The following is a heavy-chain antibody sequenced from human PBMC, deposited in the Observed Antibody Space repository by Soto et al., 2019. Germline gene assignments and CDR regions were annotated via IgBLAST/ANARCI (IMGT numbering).Heavy chain of an antibody. Sequence: PGESLKISCKGSGYSFSTYWISWVRQMPGKGLEWMGRIDPTDSYTSYSPSFQGHVTISADKSLSTAYLQWSSLKASDTAMYYCARRRDDGHNFYRFDYWGQGTLVTVSS. CDR3: ARRRDDGHNFYRFDY. V-gene: IGHV5-10-1*01. D-gene: IGHD3-16*02. J-gene: IGHJ4*02. CDR1: GYSFSTYW. CDR2: IDPTDSYT.